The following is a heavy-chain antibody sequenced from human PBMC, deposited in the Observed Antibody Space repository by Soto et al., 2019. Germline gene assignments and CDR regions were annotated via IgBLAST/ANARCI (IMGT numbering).Heavy chain of an antibody. J-gene: IGHJ4*02. D-gene: IGHD6-19*01. CDR2: ISYDGSNK. V-gene: IGHV3-30*18. CDR3: AKLVVAVSFDY. CDR1: GFTFSSYG. Sequence: QVQLVESGGGVVQPGRSLRLSCAASGFTFSSYGMHWVRQAPGKGLEWVAVISYDGSNKYYADSVKGRFTISRDNSKNTLYLQMNILRAEDTAVYYCAKLVVAVSFDYWGQGTLVTVSS.